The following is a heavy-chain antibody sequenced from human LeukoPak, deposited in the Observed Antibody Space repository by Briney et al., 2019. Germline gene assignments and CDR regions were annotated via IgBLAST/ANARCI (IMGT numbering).Heavy chain of an antibody. J-gene: IGHJ4*02. CDR3: AKQLGYCSDGSCYFPY. D-gene: IGHD2-15*01. V-gene: IGHV3-23*01. CDR2: ISNNGGYT. Sequence: GGSLRLSCAASGFTFSSSAMSWVRQAQGQGLERVSAISNNGGYTYYADSVQGRFTISRDNSKSTLCLQMNSLRAEDTAVYYCAKQLGYCSDGSCYFPYWGQGTLVTVSS. CDR1: GFTFSSSA.